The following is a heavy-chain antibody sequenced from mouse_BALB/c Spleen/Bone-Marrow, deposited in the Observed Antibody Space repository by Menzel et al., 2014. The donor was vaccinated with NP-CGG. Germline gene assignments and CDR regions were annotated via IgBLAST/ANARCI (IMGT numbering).Heavy chain of an antibody. Sequence: QVQLQQSGPELVKPGASVKISCKASGYTFTDYCINWVKQKPGQGLEWIGWIYPGSGNNQYNEKFKGKATLTVDTSSNTAYMQLSSLTSEGTAVYFCARPPYYYGSRPYWYCDVWGAGTAVTVSS. CDR3: ARPPYYYGSRPYWYCDV. J-gene: IGHJ1*01. V-gene: IGHV1-84*02. CDR1: GYTFTDYC. CDR2: IYPGSGNN. D-gene: IGHD1-1*01.